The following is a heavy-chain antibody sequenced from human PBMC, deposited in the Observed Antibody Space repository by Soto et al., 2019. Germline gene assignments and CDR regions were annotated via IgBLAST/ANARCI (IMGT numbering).Heavy chain of an antibody. V-gene: IGHV1-18*01. CDR2: ISGYNGNT. Sequence: QVQLVQSGAGVKKPGASVKVSCKTSGYTFTTYGISWVRQAPGQGLEWMGWISGYNGNTNYAQKFQGRVTMTTDTSTSTAYMELRSLRSADTAVYYCAKGYNYGYGDYWGLGTLITVSS. J-gene: IGHJ4*02. D-gene: IGHD5-18*01. CDR1: GYTFTTYG. CDR3: AKGYNYGYGDY.